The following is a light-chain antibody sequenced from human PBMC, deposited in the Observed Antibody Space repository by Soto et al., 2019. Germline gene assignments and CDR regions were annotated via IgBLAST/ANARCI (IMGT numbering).Light chain of an antibody. J-gene: IGKJ1*01. CDR3: QQYYSYPRT. V-gene: IGKV1-8*01. CDR1: QGINSY. CDR2: AAS. Sequence: AIRMTQSPSSLSASTGDRVTSTCRASQGINSYLAWYQQKPGKAPKLLIYAASTLQSGVPSRFSGSGSGTDFTLTISCLQSEDFATYYCQQYYSYPRTFGQGTKVEIK.